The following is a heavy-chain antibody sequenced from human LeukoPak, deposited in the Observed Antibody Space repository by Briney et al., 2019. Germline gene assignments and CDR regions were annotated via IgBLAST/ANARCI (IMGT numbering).Heavy chain of an antibody. Sequence: GASVKVSCKASGYTFTSYDINWVRQATGQGLEWMGWMNPNSGNTGYAQKFQGRVTMTRYTSISTAYMELSSLRSEDTAVYYCARGRLAVAGTYYYYGMDVWGQGTTVTVSS. CDR3: ARGRLAVAGTYYYYGMDV. D-gene: IGHD6-19*01. CDR1: GYTFTSYD. J-gene: IGHJ6*02. CDR2: MNPNSGNT. V-gene: IGHV1-8*01.